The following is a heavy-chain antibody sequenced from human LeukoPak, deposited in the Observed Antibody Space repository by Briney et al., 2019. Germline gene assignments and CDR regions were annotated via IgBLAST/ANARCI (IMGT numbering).Heavy chain of an antibody. V-gene: IGHV3-48*03. J-gene: IGHJ4*02. CDR2: ISSSGRDI. CDR3: ARVGYAWHLFDY. Sequence: LYISSSGRDIYYAECVKGRFTFSRDNAKNSLYLQMNSLRAEDTAVYYCARVGYAWHLFDYWGQGTLVTVSS. D-gene: IGHD2-8*01.